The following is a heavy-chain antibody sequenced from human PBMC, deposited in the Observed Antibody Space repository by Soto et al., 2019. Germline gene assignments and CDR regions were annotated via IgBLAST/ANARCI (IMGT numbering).Heavy chain of an antibody. J-gene: IGHJ5*02. Sequence: GASVKVSCKASGYTFTSYGISWVRQAPGQGLEWMGWISAYNGNTNYAQKLQGRVTMTTDTSTSTAYMELRSLRSDDTTVYYCARDPRVAAAGNDWFDPWGQGTLVTVSS. CDR2: ISAYNGNT. CDR3: ARDPRVAAAGNDWFDP. CDR1: GYTFTSYG. V-gene: IGHV1-18*01. D-gene: IGHD6-13*01.